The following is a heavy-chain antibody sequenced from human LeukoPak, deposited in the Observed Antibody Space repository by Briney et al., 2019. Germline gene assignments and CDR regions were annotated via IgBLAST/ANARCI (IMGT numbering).Heavy chain of an antibody. CDR3: AKDIGTGGTGWYFDL. CDR2: ISWNSVSI. CDR1: GFTFNSYW. Sequence: GGSLRLSCATSGFTFNSYWMHWVRQAPGKGLEWVSGISWNSVSIGYADSVKGRFTISRDNAKNSLYLQMSSLRAEDTALYYCAKDIGTGGTGWYFDLWGRGTLVTVSS. D-gene: IGHD6-13*01. J-gene: IGHJ2*01. V-gene: IGHV3-9*01.